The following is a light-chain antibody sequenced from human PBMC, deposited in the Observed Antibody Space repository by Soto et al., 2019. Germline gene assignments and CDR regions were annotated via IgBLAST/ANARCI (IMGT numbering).Light chain of an antibody. CDR2: DVN. CDR3: SSYTTSGSVI. CDR1: SSDLGTYDY. J-gene: IGLJ2*01. V-gene: IGLV2-14*01. Sequence: QSVLTQPASVSGSPGQSIAISCSGTSSDLGTYDYVSWYQQHPGKAPKLMLFDVNHRPSGVSDRFFGSKSGNTASLTISGLQAEDEADYYCSSYTTSGSVIFGGGTKLTVL.